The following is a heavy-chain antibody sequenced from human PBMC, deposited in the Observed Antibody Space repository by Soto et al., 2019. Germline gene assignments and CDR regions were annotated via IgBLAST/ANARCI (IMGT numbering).Heavy chain of an antibody. CDR2: ITSNGGNT. J-gene: IGHJ6*02. CDR3: ARRIPFGYGMDV. D-gene: IGHD2-21*01. V-gene: IGHV3-64*01. Sequence: QPGXSLILSCAASGFTFSSYAMHCVRQAPGKGLEYVSAITSNGGNTDYASSVKGRFTISRDNSKNTLYLQMGSLRAEDMAVYYCARRIPFGYGMDVWGQGTTVTSP. CDR1: GFTFSSYA.